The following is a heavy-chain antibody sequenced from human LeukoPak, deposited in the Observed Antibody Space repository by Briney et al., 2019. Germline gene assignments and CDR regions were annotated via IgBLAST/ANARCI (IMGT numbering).Heavy chain of an antibody. V-gene: IGHV4-39*01. CDR1: GGSNSSSSYY. J-gene: IGHJ5*02. Sequence: PSETLSLTCTVSGGSNSSSSYYWGWIRQPPGKGLEWIGSIYYSGSTYYNPSLKSRVTISVDTSKNQFSLKLSSVTAADTAVYYCASPPIVGGVTGPFDPWGQGTLVTVSS. CDR3: ASPPIVGGVTGPFDP. CDR2: IYYSGST. D-gene: IGHD2-21*01.